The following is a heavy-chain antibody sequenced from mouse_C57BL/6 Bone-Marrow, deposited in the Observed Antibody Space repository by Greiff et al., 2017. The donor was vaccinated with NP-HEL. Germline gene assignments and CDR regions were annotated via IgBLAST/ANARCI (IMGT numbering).Heavy chain of an antibody. CDR1: GFNIKDYY. D-gene: IGHD2-1*01. CDR2: IDPEDGDT. J-gene: IGHJ2*01. CDR3: TTRLLGYGNLYYFDY. V-gene: IGHV14-1*01. Sequence: EVKLVESGAELVRPGASVKLSCTASGFNIKDYYMHWVKQRPEQGLEWIGRIDPEDGDTEYAPKFQGKATMTADTSSDTAYLQLSSLTSEDTAVYYCTTRLLGYGNLYYFDYWGQGTTLTVSS.